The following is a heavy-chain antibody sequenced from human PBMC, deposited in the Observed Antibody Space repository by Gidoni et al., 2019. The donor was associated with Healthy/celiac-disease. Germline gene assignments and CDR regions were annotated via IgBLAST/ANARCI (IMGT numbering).Heavy chain of an antibody. V-gene: IGHV3-21*06. D-gene: IGHD2-8*02. Sequence: EVQLVESGGGLVKPGGSLRLSCAASGFTFSSYSMNWVRQAPGKGLEWVSSISSSSSYIYYADSVKGRFTISRDNAKNSLYLQMNSLRAEDTAVYYCARVLADYYYYGMDVWGQGTTVTVSS. J-gene: IGHJ6*02. CDR3: ARVLADYYYYGMDV. CDR1: GFTFSSYS. CDR2: ISSSSSYI.